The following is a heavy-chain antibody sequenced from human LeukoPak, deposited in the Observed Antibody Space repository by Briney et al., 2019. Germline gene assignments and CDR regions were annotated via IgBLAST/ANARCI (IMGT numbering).Heavy chain of an antibody. Sequence: SETLSLTCTVSGGSISSYYWSWIRQPPGKGLEWIGYIYYSGSTNYNPSLKSRVTISVDTSKNQFSLKLSSVTAADTAVYYCERTLWSVSYFDYWGQGTLVTVSS. CDR3: ERTLWSVSYFDY. CDR2: IYYSGST. J-gene: IGHJ4*02. V-gene: IGHV4-59*08. CDR1: GGSISSYY. D-gene: IGHD3-3*01.